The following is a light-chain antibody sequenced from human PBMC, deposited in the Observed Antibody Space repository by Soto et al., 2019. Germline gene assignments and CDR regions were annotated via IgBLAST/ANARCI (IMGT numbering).Light chain of an antibody. CDR2: TNA. Sequence: QSVLTQPPSVSGAPGQTVTISCIGNASNIGAGYDVHWYHQFPGTAPKLLIFTNANRPSRVPDRFSGSKSGTSASLAITGLQTDDEADYFCQSYDRNLSAWVFGGGTKLTVL. V-gene: IGLV1-40*01. CDR1: ASNIGAGYD. J-gene: IGLJ3*02. CDR3: QSYDRNLSAWV.